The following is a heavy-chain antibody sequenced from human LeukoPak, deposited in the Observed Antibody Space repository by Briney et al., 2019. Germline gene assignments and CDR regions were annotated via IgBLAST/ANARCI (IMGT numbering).Heavy chain of an antibody. Sequence: PGGSLRLSCAASGFTVSTNYMTWVRQAPGKGLEWVSIIYSGGYTDYADSVKGRFTISRDNSKNTLDLQMNSLRAEDTAVYYCASSLGCSASRGVFDYWGQGTLVTVSS. CDR3: ASSLGCSASRGVFDY. J-gene: IGHJ4*02. CDR2: IYSGGYT. V-gene: IGHV3-66*01. D-gene: IGHD2-15*01. CDR1: GFTVSTNY.